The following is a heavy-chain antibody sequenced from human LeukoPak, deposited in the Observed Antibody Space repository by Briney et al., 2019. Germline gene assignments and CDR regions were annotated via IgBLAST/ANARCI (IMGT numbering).Heavy chain of an antibody. CDR3: ARKSGSYYFFDY. D-gene: IGHD1-26*01. V-gene: IGHV3-74*01. CDR2: IDSDGSRT. Sequence: TGGSLRLSCVASRLTFSNYWMHSVRQAPGNGLVWVSRIDSDGSRTSYADSVKGRFTISRDNAKNTLYLQMSSLSTEATAVYYCARKSGSYYFFDYWGQGTLVTVSS. CDR1: RLTFSNYW. J-gene: IGHJ4*02.